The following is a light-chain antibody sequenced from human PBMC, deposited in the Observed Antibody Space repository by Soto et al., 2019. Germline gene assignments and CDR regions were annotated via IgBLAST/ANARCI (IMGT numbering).Light chain of an antibody. J-gene: IGKJ4*01. Sequence: DIVMTQSPLSLPVTPGEPASISCRASQSLLHSNGYNYLDWYLQKPGQSPQLLIYLGSNRASGGPDRFSGSGSGTDFTLKISRVEAEDVGVYYCMQALQTPLTFGGGTKVEIK. CDR2: LGS. V-gene: IGKV2-28*01. CDR3: MQALQTPLT. CDR1: QSLLHSNGYNY.